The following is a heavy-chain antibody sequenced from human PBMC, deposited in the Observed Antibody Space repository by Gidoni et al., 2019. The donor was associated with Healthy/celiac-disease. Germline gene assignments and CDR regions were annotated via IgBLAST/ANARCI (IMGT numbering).Heavy chain of an antibody. Sequence: QVQLVQSGAEVKKPGSSVRVSCKASGGNFGSYASSWGRQAPGQGLEWMGGIIPIFGTANYAQKFQGRVTITADESTSTAYMELSSLRSEDTAVYYCASPERAAPYRDGYNWGQGTLVTVSS. V-gene: IGHV1-69*01. CDR2: IIPIFGTA. D-gene: IGHD5-12*01. J-gene: IGHJ4*02. CDR3: ASPERAAPYRDGYN. CDR1: GGNFGSYA.